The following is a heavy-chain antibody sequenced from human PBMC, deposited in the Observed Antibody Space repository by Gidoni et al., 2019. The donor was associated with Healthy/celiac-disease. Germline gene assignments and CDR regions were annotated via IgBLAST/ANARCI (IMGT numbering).Heavy chain of an antibody. Sequence: EVQLVESGGGVVQPGGSLRLACAASGFTLDDYAMHWVRQAPGKGLEWVSLTSGDGVSTYYADSVKGRFTISRDNSKNSLYLQMNSLRTEDTALYYCSKVIGYYYDSSGYYDWGQGTLVTVSS. V-gene: IGHV3-43*02. CDR1: GFTLDDYA. D-gene: IGHD3-22*01. CDR2: TSGDGVST. CDR3: SKVIGYYYDSSGYYD. J-gene: IGHJ4*02.